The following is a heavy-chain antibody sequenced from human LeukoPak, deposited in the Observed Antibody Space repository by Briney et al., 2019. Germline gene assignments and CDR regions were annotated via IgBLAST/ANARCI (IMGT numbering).Heavy chain of an antibody. CDR3: ARDTSGRGSSWYFNDALDI. J-gene: IGHJ3*02. D-gene: IGHD6-13*01. V-gene: IGHV1-18*01. CDR2: ISAYNGNT. Sequence: ASVKVSCKASGYTFTSYGISWVRQAPGQGLEWMGWISAYNGNTNYAQKLQGRVTMTTDTSTSTAYMELRSLRSDDTAVYYCARDTSGRGSSWYFNDALDIWGQGTMVTVSS. CDR1: GYTFTSYG.